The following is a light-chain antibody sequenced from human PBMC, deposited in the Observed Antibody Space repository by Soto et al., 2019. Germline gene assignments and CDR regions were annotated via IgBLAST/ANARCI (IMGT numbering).Light chain of an antibody. CDR1: QSISSW. J-gene: IGKJ1*01. CDR3: RQSNNKLT. Sequence: DIQLTQSPSTLSASVGDRVTITCRASQSISSWLAWYQQKPGKAPNLLIYKASTLESGVPTRFSGSGSGTQFILAIGRLQPDDSATYYYRQSNNKLTFGHGTKVEIK. V-gene: IGKV1-5*03. CDR2: KAS.